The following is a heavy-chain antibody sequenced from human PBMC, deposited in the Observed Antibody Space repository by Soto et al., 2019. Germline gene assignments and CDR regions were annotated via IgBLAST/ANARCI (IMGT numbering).Heavy chain of an antibody. V-gene: IGHV3-33*01. Sequence: GGSLRLSCAASGFTFSSYGMHWVRQAPGKGLEWVAVIWYDGSNKYYADSVKGRFTISRDNSKNTLYLQMNSLRAEDTAVYYCAREGSDCTNGVCYKGNYFDYWGQGTLVTV. J-gene: IGHJ4*02. CDR1: GFTFSSYG. D-gene: IGHD2-8*01. CDR3: AREGSDCTNGVCYKGNYFDY. CDR2: IWYDGSNK.